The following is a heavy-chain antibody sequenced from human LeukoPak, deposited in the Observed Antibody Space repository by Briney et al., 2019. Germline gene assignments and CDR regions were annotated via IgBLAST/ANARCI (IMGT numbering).Heavy chain of an antibody. CDR3: ARSGFARGMDV. CDR1: GCRFTNFW. CDR2: IYAGDSDT. Sequence: GESLKISCKASGCRFTNFWIAWVRQMPGKGLEWMGIIYAGDSDTRYSPSLQGQVTVSVDKSSSTAYLQWTSLKASDTAMYYCARSGFARGMDVWGKGTTVTVAS. D-gene: IGHD3-10*01. V-gene: IGHV5-51*01. J-gene: IGHJ6*04.